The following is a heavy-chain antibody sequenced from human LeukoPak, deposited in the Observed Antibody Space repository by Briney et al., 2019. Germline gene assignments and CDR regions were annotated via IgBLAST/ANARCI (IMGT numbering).Heavy chain of an antibody. Sequence: XXQSPSXXXXXLGRTYYRSKWYNDYAVSMKSRITINPDTSKNQFSLQLNSVTPEDTAVYYCARLVGASWFDSWGQGTLVTVSS. J-gene: IGHJ5*01. V-gene: IGHV6-1*01. CDR3: ARLVGASWFDS. CDR2: TYYRSKWYN. D-gene: IGHD1-26*01.